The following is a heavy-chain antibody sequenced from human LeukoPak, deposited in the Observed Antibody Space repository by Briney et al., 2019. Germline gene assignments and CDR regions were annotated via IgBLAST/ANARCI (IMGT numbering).Heavy chain of an antibody. CDR2: INANSGTT. J-gene: IGHJ5*01. CDR1: GFAFRVFA. D-gene: IGHD6-19*01. Sequence: GGSLRSSSPAVGFAFRVFAWSWPRQPPGKGLEWVSTINANSGTTSYAASVRGRFTISRDNYNNTLYLHQNTLSADDTATYYCAKPIRCCVAVISDWFRPWGQGTLVVVSS. V-gene: IGHV3-23*01. CDR3: AKPIRCCVAVISDWFRP.